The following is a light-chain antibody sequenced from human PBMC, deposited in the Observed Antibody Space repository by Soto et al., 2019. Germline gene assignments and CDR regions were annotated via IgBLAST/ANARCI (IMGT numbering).Light chain of an antibody. CDR2: HSS. Sequence: EVVLTQSPGTLSLSPGERASLSCRASQDIRSRDLAWYQQRPGQAPRLLIYHSSARATGIPERFSASGSGTDFTLTISRLEPEDSAVYYCQQYGSSRTFGQGTKVDIK. V-gene: IGKV3-20*01. J-gene: IGKJ1*01. CDR3: QQYGSSRT. CDR1: QDIRSRD.